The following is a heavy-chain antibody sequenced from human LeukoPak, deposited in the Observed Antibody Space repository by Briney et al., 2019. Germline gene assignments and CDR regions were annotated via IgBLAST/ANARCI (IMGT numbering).Heavy chain of an antibody. CDR2: ISGSGGST. CDR1: GFTLSSYA. V-gene: IGHV3-23*01. Sequence: GGSLRLPCAASGFTLSSYAMSWVRQAPGKGLEWVSAISGSGGSTYYADSVKGRFTISRDNSKNTLYLQMNSLRAEDTAVYYCANIYYGSGSYRSGFDYWGQGTLVTVSS. D-gene: IGHD3-10*01. CDR3: ANIYYGSGSYRSGFDY. J-gene: IGHJ4*02.